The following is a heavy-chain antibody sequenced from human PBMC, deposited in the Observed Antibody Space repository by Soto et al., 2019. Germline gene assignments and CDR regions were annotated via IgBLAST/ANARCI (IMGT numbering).Heavy chain of an antibody. D-gene: IGHD2-21*01. J-gene: IGHJ4*02. V-gene: IGHV4-4*07. Sequence: PSETLFLTCSVFGVSITPYYWSWIRQPAGKGLEWIGRISHTGTTNSNPSLEGRVTMSVDPSKNQISLRLSSATAADTATYYCARGPYCGDECYFAYWGQGALVTVSS. CDR2: ISHTGTT. CDR3: ARGPYCGDECYFAY. CDR1: GVSITPYY.